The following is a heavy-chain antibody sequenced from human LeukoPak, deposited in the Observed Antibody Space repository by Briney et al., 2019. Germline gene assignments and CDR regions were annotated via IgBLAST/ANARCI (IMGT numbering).Heavy chain of an antibody. J-gene: IGHJ4*02. CDR3: ATGPGYSSAWYYY. V-gene: IGHV1-2*02. CDR1: GYTFTGYY. CDR2: INPNSGGT. D-gene: IGHD6-13*01. Sequence: ASVKVSCKASGYTFTGYYMHWVRQAPGQGLEWMGWINPNSGGTNYAQKFQGRATMTRDTSISTAYMELSGLVSDDTAVYYCATGPGYSSAWYYYWGQGTLVTVSS.